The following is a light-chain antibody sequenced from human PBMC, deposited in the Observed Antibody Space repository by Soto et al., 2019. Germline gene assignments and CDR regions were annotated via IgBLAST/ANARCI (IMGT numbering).Light chain of an antibody. CDR1: NIGTRT. CDR2: DDR. CDR3: QVWDSSSDHYV. Sequence: SYELTQPPSESVAPGQTARITCGGNNIGTRTVHWYQQKPGQAPVLVVHDDRDRPSGIPERFSGFNSGNTATLTITRVEAGDEADYFCQVWDSSSDHYVFGTGTKLTVL. V-gene: IGLV3-21*02. J-gene: IGLJ1*01.